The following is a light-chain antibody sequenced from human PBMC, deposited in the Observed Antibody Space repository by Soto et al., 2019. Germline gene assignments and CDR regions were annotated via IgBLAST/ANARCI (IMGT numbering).Light chain of an antibody. CDR1: SSNIGSNN. J-gene: IGLJ3*02. V-gene: IGLV1-44*01. CDR3: ASWDDSLNGLV. CDR2: SNN. Sequence: QSVLTQPPSASATPGQRVTISCSGSSSNIGSNNVEWYQHLPGTAPKLLIYSNNQGPSGVPDRFSGSKSGTSASLAISGLQSEDEADYYSASWDDSLNGLVIGGGTQLTVL.